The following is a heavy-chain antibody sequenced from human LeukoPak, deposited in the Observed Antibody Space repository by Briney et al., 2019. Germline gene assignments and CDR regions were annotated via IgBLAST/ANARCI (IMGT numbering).Heavy chain of an antibody. CDR1: GFTFSSYA. J-gene: IGHJ3*02. D-gene: IGHD2-21*02. Sequence: GGSLRLSCAASGFTFSSYAMPWVRQAPGKGLEWVAVISYDGSNKYYADSVKGRFTISRDNSKNTLYLQMNSLRAEDTAVYYCARAHDYAFDIWGQGTMVTVSS. V-gene: IGHV3-30-3*01. CDR3: ARAHDYAFDI. CDR2: ISYDGSNK.